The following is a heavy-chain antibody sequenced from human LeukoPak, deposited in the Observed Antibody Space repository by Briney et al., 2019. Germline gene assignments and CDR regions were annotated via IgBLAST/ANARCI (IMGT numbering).Heavy chain of an antibody. V-gene: IGHV4-4*07. CDR1: GGSISSYY. CDR2: IYTSWST. J-gene: IGHJ6*03. Sequence: SETLSLTCTVSGGSISSYYWSWIRQPAGKGLEWIGRIYTSWSTNYNPSLKSRVTMSVDTSKNQFSLTLSSVTAADTAVYYCARVEEGYGSGRRENYYYYYMDVWGKGTTVTISS. CDR3: ARVEEGYGSGRRENYYYYYMDV. D-gene: IGHD3-10*01.